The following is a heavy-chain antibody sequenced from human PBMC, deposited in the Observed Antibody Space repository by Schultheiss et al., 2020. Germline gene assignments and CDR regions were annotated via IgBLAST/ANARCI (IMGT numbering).Heavy chain of an antibody. CDR2: IYTSGST. CDR1: GGSISSGGYY. CDR3: ARGFVVVPAARRGYWFNP. D-gene: IGHD2-2*01. J-gene: IGHJ5*02. V-gene: IGHV4-61*02. Sequence: SETLSLTCTVSGGSISSGGYYWSWIRQPAGKGLEWIGRIYTSGSTNYNPSLKSRVTMSVDTSKNQFSLKLSSVTAADTAVYYCARGFVVVPAARRGYWFNPWGQGTLVTVSS.